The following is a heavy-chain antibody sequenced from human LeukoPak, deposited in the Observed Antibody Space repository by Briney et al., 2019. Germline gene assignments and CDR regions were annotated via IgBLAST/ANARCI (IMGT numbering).Heavy chain of an antibody. V-gene: IGHV3-20*04. CDR1: GFTFDDYG. Sequence: PGGSLRLSCAASGFTFDDYGMSWVRQAPGKGLEWVSGINWNGGSTGYADSVKGRFTISRDNAKNSLYLQMNSLRAEDTALYYCARVYVFGDYDDAFDIWGQGTMVTVSS. J-gene: IGHJ3*02. CDR2: INWNGGST. CDR3: ARVYVFGDYDDAFDI. D-gene: IGHD4-17*01.